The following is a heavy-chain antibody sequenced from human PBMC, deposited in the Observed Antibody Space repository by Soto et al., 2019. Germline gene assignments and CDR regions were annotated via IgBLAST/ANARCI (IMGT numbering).Heavy chain of an antibody. Sequence: TLSLTCTVSGDSMATGGHYYNWIRQVPGKGLEWIGYVYYSGAPHYTPSLRARATISRDTSKNQFSLRLISVTAADTALYYCARDKDLQPTVWGFWGQGIQVTVS. CDR1: GDSMATGGHY. CDR3: ARDKDLQPTVWGF. V-gene: IGHV4-31*03. J-gene: IGHJ4*02. CDR2: VYYSGAP. D-gene: IGHD3-16*01.